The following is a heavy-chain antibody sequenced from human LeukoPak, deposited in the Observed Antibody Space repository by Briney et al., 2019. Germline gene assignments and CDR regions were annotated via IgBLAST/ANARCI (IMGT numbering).Heavy chain of an antibody. Sequence: SETLSLTCTVSGGSISSYYWSWIRQPPGKGLEWIGYIYYSGSTNYNPSLKSRVTISVDTSMNQFSLKLSSVTAADTAVYYCARGTTDYFDYWGQGTLVTVSS. J-gene: IGHJ4*02. CDR3: ARGTTDYFDY. D-gene: IGHD4-11*01. V-gene: IGHV4-59*01. CDR1: GGSISSYY. CDR2: IYYSGST.